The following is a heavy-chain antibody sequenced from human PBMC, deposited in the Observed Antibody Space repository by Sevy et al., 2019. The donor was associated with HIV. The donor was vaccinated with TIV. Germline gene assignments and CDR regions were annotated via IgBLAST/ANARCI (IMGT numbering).Heavy chain of an antibody. Sequence: SETLSLTCTVSGGSISSYYWSWIRQPPGKGLEWIGYIYYSGSTNYNPSLKSRVTISVDTSKNQFSLKLSSVTAADTAVYYCARAERGIGYCSGGSCYSGEGFDYWGQGTLVTVSS. J-gene: IGHJ4*02. D-gene: IGHD2-15*01. CDR2: IYYSGST. CDR1: GGSISSYY. V-gene: IGHV4-59*01. CDR3: ARAERGIGYCSGGSCYSGEGFDY.